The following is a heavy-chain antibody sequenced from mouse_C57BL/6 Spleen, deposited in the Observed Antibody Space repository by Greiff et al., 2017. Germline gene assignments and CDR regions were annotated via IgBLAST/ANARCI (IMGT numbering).Heavy chain of an antibody. J-gene: IGHJ2*01. V-gene: IGHV1-82*01. CDR3: ARHRRLDY. CDR1: GYAFSSSW. D-gene: IGHD2-14*01. Sequence: VQLQQSGPELVKPGASVKISCKASGYAFSSSWMNWVKQRPGKGLEWIGRIYPGDGDTNYNGKFKGKATLTADKSSSTTYMQLSSLTSEDSAVYFCARHRRLDYWGQGTTLTVSS. CDR2: IYPGDGDT.